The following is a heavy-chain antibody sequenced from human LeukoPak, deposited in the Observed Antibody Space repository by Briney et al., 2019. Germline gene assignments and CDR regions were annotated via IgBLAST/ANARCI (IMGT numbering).Heavy chain of an antibody. CDR3: AKSSLIMITFGGVIDDFDY. Sequence: PGGSLRLSCAASGFTFSSYSMNWVRQAPGKGLEWVSSISSSSSYIYYADSVKGRFTISRDNAKNSLYLQMNSLRAEDTAVYYCAKSSLIMITFGGVIDDFDYWGQGTLVTVSS. V-gene: IGHV3-21*01. CDR2: ISSSSSYI. J-gene: IGHJ4*02. D-gene: IGHD3-16*02. CDR1: GFTFSSYS.